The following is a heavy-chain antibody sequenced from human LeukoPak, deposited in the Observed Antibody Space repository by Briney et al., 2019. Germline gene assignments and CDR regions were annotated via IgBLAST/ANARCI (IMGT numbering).Heavy chain of an antibody. CDR2: INPNSGGT. CDR1: GYTFTGYY. J-gene: IGHJ4*02. V-gene: IGHV1-2*02. D-gene: IGHD3-22*01. Sequence: ASVKVSCKASGYTFTGYYMHWVRQAPGQGLEWMGWINPNSGGTNYAQKFQGRVTMTRDTSISTAYMELSRLRSEDTAVYYCARSYYYDSSGYPHFDYWGQGTLVTVSS. CDR3: ARSYYYDSSGYPHFDY.